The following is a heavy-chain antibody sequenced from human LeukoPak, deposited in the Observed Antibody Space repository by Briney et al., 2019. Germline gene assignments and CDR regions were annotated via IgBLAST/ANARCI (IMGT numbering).Heavy chain of an antibody. D-gene: IGHD1-26*01. CDR3: ARESSGSYD. J-gene: IGHJ4*02. V-gene: IGHV3-21*01. Sequence: GGSLRLSCAASGFTFSSYSMNWVRQAPGKGLEWVSSISSGSSYMYYADSVKGRFTISGDNAKNSLYLQMNSLRAEDTAVYYCARESSGSYDWGQGTLVTVSP. CDR1: GFTFSSYS. CDR2: ISSGSSYM.